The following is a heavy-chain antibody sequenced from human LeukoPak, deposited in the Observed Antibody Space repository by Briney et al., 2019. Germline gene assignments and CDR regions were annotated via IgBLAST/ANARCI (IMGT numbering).Heavy chain of an antibody. CDR3: ARAPSYGDYANYYYYGMDV. CDR1: GGSISDYS. V-gene: IGHV4-59*01. CDR2: IYYSGSA. J-gene: IGHJ6*02. Sequence: SETLSLTCTVSGGSISDYSWSWIRQPPGKGLEWIGNIYYSGSANHNPSLKSRVTISRDTSKNQFSLKLSSVAAADTAVYYCARAPSYGDYANYYYYGMDVWGQGTTVTVSS. D-gene: IGHD4-17*01.